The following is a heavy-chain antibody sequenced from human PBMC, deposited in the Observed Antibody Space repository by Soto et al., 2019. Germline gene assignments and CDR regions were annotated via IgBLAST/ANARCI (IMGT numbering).Heavy chain of an antibody. CDR1: GYTFTGYY. D-gene: IGHD2-15*01. J-gene: IGHJ6*03. V-gene: IGHV1-2*04. CDR3: ARSSPGYCSGGSCYYYYYMDV. Sequence: ASVKVSCKASGYTFTGYYMHWVRQAPGQGLEWMGWINPNSGGTNYAQKFQGWVTMTRDTSISTAYMELSRLRSDDTAVYYCARSSPGYCSGGSCYYYYYMDVWGKGTTVTSP. CDR2: INPNSGGT.